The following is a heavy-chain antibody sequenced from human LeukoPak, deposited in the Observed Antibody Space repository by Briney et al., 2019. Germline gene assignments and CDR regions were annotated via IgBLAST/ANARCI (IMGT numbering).Heavy chain of an antibody. CDR1: GGSISSYY. CDR3: APTGVPAAAGYYYGMDV. V-gene: IGHV4-59*12. CDR2: IYYSGST. D-gene: IGHD2-2*01. J-gene: IGHJ6*02. Sequence: PSETLSLTCTVSGGSISSYYWSWIRQPPGKGLEWIGYIYYSGSTIYNPSLKSRVTISVDTSKNQFSLKLSSVTAADTAVYYCAPTGVPAAAGYYYGMDVWGQGTTVTVSS.